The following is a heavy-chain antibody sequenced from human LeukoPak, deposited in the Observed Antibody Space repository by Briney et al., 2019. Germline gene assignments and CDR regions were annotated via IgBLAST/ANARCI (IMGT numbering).Heavy chain of an antibody. CDR3: ARDVRGPHDF. Sequence: PGGSLRLSCAASGFTFSKYAMSWVRQAPGKGLEWVSTVSGGGGTTYYADSVKGRFTISRDNAKNTLYLQMNSLRAEDTAVYRCARDVRGPHDFWGQGTLVTVSS. V-gene: IGHV3-23*01. CDR1: GFTFSKYA. CDR2: VSGGGGTT. D-gene: IGHD2/OR15-2a*01. J-gene: IGHJ4*02.